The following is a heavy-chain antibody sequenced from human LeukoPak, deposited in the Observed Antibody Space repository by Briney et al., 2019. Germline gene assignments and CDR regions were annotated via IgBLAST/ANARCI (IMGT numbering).Heavy chain of an antibody. D-gene: IGHD2-2*01. Sequence: SQTLSLTCAISGDSVSSNSAAWNWIRQSPSRGLEWLGRTYYRSKWYNDYVVSVKSRITITPDTSKNQFSLQLNSVTPEDTAVYYCARGLSTRNCSSTSCYARTKYNWFDPWGQGTLVTVSS. CDR1: GDSVSSNSAA. CDR2: TYYRSKWYN. CDR3: ARGLSTRNCSSTSCYARTKYNWFDP. V-gene: IGHV6-1*01. J-gene: IGHJ5*02.